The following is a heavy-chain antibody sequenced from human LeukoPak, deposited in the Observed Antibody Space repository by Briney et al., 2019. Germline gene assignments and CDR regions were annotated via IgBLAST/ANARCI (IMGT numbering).Heavy chain of an antibody. D-gene: IGHD3-3*01. CDR2: INQSGST. CDR1: GGSFSDYY. V-gene: IGHV4-34*01. Sequence: SETLSLTRAVYGGSFSDYYWSWIRQPPGKGLEWIGEINQSGSTNYNPSLESRVTISLDASTNQFSLKVSSVTAADTAVYYCARSPAGAYSDFGLTVYYCYMDVWGKGTAVTVSS. CDR3: ARSPAGAYSDFGLTVYYCYMDV. J-gene: IGHJ6*03.